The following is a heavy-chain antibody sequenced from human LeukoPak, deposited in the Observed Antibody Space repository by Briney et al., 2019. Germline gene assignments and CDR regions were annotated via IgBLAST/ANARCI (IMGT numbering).Heavy chain of an antibody. D-gene: IGHD3-22*01. CDR3: ARADSSGYYYPSYFDY. J-gene: IGHJ4*02. CDR1: GFTFSSYS. V-gene: IGHV3-21*01. Sequence: GGSLRLSCAASGFTFSSYSMNWVRQAPGKGLEWVSSISSSSSYIYYADSVKGRFTISRDNAKNSLYLQMNSLRAEDTAVYYCARADSSGYYYPSYFDYWGQGTLVTVSS. CDR2: ISSSSSYI.